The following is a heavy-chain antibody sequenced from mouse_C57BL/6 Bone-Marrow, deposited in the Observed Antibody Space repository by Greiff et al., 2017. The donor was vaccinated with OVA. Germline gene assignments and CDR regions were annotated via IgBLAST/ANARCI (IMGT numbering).Heavy chain of an antibody. CDR2: INPSNGGT. D-gene: IGHD1-1*01. CDR1: GYTFTSYW. J-gene: IGHJ3*01. CDR3: ASFLYGSSWFAY. V-gene: IGHV1-53*01. Sequence: QVHLKQSGTELVKPGASVKLSCKASGYTFTSYWMHWVKQRPGQGLEWIGNINPSNGGTNYNEKFKSKATLTVDKSSSTAYMQLSSLTSEDSAVYYCASFLYGSSWFAYWGRGTLVTVSA.